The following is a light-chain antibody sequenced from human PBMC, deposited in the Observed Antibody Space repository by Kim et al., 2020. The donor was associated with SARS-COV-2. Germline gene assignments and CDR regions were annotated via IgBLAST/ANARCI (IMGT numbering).Light chain of an antibody. V-gene: IGKV3-20*01. Sequence: IVLTQSPGTLSLSPGERATLSCRASQSVSNNYLAWYQQKPGQAPRLLIYGASSRATGIPDGIPDRFSGSGSGTDFTLTISRLEPEDFAVYYCQQYGSSPRTFGQGTKVDIK. CDR2: GAS. J-gene: IGKJ1*01. CDR3: QQYGSSPRT. CDR1: QSVSNNY.